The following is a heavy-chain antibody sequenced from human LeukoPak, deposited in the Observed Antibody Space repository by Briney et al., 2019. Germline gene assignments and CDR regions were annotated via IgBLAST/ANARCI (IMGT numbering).Heavy chain of an antibody. CDR1: GGTFSSYA. Sequence: SVKVSCKASGGTFSSYAISWVRQAPGQGLEWMGGIIPIFGTANYAQKFQGRVTITADESTSTAYMELSSLRSEDTAVYYCARSTMVRVVIIRWFDPWGQGTLVTVSS. V-gene: IGHV1-69*13. D-gene: IGHD3-10*01. CDR2: IIPIFGTA. J-gene: IGHJ5*02. CDR3: ARSTMVRVVIIRWFDP.